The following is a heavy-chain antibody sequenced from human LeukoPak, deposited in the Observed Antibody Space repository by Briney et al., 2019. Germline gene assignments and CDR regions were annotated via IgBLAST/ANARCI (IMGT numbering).Heavy chain of an antibody. CDR2: IYTSGST. CDR1: GGSISSYY. J-gene: IGHJ6*03. Sequence: SSETLSLTCTVSGGSISSYYWSWIRQPAGKGLEWIGRIYTSGSTNYNPSLKSRVTMSVDTSKNQFSLKLSSVTAADTAVYYCASTGPYYYYYMDVWGKGTTVTVSS. V-gene: IGHV4-4*07. D-gene: IGHD4-11*01. CDR3: ASTGPYYYYYMDV.